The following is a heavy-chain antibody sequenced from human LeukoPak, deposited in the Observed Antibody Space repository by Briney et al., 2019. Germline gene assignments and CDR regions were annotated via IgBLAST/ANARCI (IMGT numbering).Heavy chain of an antibody. CDR1: GLTFRTSW. J-gene: IGHJ4*02. CDR3: ARDRERSSWD. V-gene: IGHV3-7*01. Sequence: GSLRLSCAASGLTFRTSWMSWVRQTPGKGLEWVADIKEDGSEKVYVDSVRGRFTISRDNAENSLYLQVNSLRAEDTAVYFCARDRERSSWDWGQGTLVTVSS. CDR2: IKEDGSEK. D-gene: IGHD6-13*01.